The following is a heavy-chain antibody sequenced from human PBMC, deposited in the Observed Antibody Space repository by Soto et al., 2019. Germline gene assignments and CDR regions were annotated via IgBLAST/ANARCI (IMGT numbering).Heavy chain of an antibody. CDR2: IYYSGST. CDR3: AREKRFARVPRWFVP. J-gene: IGHJ5*02. CDR1: GGSISSGDYY. V-gene: IGHV4-30-4*01. Sequence: SETLSLTCTVSGGSISSGDYYWSWIRQPPGKGLEWIGYIYYSGSTYYNPSLKSRVTISVDTSKNQFSLKLSSVTAADTAVYYCAREKRFARVPRWFVPWGPRTLLTVSS.